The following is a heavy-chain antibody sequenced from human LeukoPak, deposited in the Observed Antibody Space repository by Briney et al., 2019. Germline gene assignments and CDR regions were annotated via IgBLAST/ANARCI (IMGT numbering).Heavy chain of an antibody. V-gene: IGHV4-59*01. J-gene: IGHJ6*02. Sequence: PSETLSLTCTVSGGPISYYYWSWIRQSPGKGLEWIGYVYYSGTTNYNPSLKSRVTISVDTSKNQFSLQLRSVTAADTAVYYCAREDPQTRVPEGMDVWGQGTTVTVSS. CDR1: GGPISYYY. D-gene: IGHD4/OR15-4a*01. CDR2: VYYSGTT. CDR3: AREDPQTRVPEGMDV.